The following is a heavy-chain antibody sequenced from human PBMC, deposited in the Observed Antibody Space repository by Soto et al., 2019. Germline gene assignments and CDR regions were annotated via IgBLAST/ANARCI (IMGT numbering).Heavy chain of an antibody. V-gene: IGHV4-31*03. D-gene: IGHD2-2*01. CDR3: ASDALARGSI. J-gene: IGHJ4*02. Sequence: QVQLQESGPGLVKPSQTLSLTCTVSGGSISSGGYYWSWIRQHPGKGLEWIGYISYSGSTYYNPSVGGXVXIXXDTAKSRFSLKLSSVTAADAAVYYWASDALARGSIWGQGTLVSVCS. CDR2: ISYSGST. CDR1: GGSISSGGYY.